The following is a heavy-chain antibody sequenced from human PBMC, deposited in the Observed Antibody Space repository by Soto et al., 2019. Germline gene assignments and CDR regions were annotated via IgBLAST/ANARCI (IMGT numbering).Heavy chain of an antibody. CDR1: GFTFSSYS. V-gene: IGHV3-21*01. D-gene: IGHD3-22*01. Sequence: GGSLRLSCAASGFTFSSYSMNWVRQAPGKGLEWVSSISSSSSYIYYADSVKGRFTISRDNAKNSLYLQMNSLRAEDTAVYYCVRDVIPSSGYYFYYYYGMDVWGQGTTVTVSS. J-gene: IGHJ6*02. CDR3: VRDVIPSSGYYFYYYYGMDV. CDR2: ISSSSSYI.